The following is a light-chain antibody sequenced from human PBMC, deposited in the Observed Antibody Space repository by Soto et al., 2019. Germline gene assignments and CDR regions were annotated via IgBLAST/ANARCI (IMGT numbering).Light chain of an antibody. V-gene: IGKV3-11*01. CDR3: QQRSNWPLT. J-gene: IGKJ4*01. CDR1: QSVSSY. Sequence: EFVLTQSPATLSLSPGERATLSCRASQSVSSYLAWYQQKPGQAPRLLIYDASNRATGIPARFSGSGSGTDFTLPISSLEPEDFAVYYCQQRSNWPLTFGGGTKWEIK. CDR2: DAS.